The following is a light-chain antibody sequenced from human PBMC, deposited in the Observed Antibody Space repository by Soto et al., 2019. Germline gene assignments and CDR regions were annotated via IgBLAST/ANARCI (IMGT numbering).Light chain of an antibody. J-gene: IGLJ1*01. CDR1: SSDIGSYNH. CDR2: AVS. CDR3: SSYTDWQYDL. Sequence: QSVLTQPASVSGSPGQSITISCSGTSSDIGSYNHVAWFQQFPGKSPKLMIYAVSDRPSGVSDRFSGSKSGITASLTVSGLQTEDEGAYYCSSYTDWQYDLFGTGTKVNVL. V-gene: IGLV2-14*03.